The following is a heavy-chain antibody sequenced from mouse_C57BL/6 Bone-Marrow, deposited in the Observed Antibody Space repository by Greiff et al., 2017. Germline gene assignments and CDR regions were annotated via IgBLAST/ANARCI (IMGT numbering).Heavy chain of an antibody. D-gene: IGHD2-3*01. J-gene: IGHJ2*01. V-gene: IGHV14-1*01. CDR1: GFNIKDYY. CDR3: TTSGDGFYY. Sequence: VQLQQSGAELVRPGASVKLSCTASGFNIKDYYMHWVKQRPEQGLEWIGRIDPEDGDTEYAPKFQGTATRTADTSSTTAYLQLSSLTSVDTAVYYCTTSGDGFYYWGQGTTLTVSS. CDR2: IDPEDGDT.